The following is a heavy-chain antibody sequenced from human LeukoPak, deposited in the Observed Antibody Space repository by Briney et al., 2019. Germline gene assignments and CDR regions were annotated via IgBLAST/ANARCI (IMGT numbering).Heavy chain of an antibody. D-gene: IGHD1-26*01. Sequence: GALRLSCAASGFTFSSCAMSWVRQAPGKGLEWVSTIIDSGNSIYYADSAEGRFTISRDNSKNTLYLQMNSLRAGDTAVYYCAKDPIFSGSYGVFDYWGLGTLVTVSS. CDR1: GFTFSSCA. CDR3: AKDPIFSGSYGVFDY. CDR2: IIDSGNSI. V-gene: IGHV3-23*01. J-gene: IGHJ4*02.